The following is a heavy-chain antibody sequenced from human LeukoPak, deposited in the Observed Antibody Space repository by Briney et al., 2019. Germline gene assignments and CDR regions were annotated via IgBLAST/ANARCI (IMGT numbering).Heavy chain of an antibody. J-gene: IGHJ4*02. V-gene: IGHV3-23*01. CDR1: GFTFSSYA. CDR2: ISGSGGST. Sequence: GGSLRLSCAASGFTFSSYAMNWVRQAPGKGLEWVSTISGSGGSTYYADSVKGRFTISRDSSKNTLYLQMNNLRAEDTAVYYCAKDRWARGDQVATADSVHYWGQGTLVTVSS. CDR3: AKDRWARGDQVATADSVHY. D-gene: IGHD5-12*01.